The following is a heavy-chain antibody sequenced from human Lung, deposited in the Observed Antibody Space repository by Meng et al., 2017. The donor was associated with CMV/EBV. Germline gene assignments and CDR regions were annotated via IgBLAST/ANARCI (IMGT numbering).Heavy chain of an antibody. CDR1: GYTFTGYY. Sequence: ASXXVSXKASGYTFTGYYMHWVRQAPGQGLEWMGWINPNSGGTNYAQKFQGRVTMTRDTSISTAYMELSRLRSDDTAVYYCARAGYYYGSGSCDYWCQGTLVTVSS. CDR3: ARAGYYYGSGSCDY. D-gene: IGHD3-10*01. V-gene: IGHV1-2*02. CDR2: INPNSGGT. J-gene: IGHJ4*02.